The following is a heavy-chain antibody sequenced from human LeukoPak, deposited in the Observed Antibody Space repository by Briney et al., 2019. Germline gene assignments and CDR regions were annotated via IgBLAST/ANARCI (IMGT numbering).Heavy chain of an antibody. CDR2: INGDGSNT. CDR3: AKEDYYGSGSYYYYGMDV. CDR1: GFTFSSHW. V-gene: IGHV3-74*03. J-gene: IGHJ6*02. D-gene: IGHD3-10*01. Sequence: PGGSLRLSCAASGFTFSSHWMHWVRQAPGKGLVWVSRINGDGSNTTYADSVKGRFTISRDNAKNTLYLQMNSLRAEDTAVYYCAKEDYYGSGSYYYYGMDVWGQGTTVTVSS.